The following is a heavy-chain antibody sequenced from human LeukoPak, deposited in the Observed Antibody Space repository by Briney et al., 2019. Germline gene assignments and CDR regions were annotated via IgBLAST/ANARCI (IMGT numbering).Heavy chain of an antibody. CDR2: INHSGST. CDR1: GGSISSSSYY. Sequence: SETLSLTCTVSGGSISSSSYYWGWIRQPPGKGLEWIGEINHSGSTNYNPSLKSRVTISVDTSKNQFSLKLSSVTAADTAVYYCARGLRRGSYYGFYFDYWGQGTLVTVSS. CDR3: ARGLRRGSYYGFYFDY. J-gene: IGHJ4*02. D-gene: IGHD1-26*01. V-gene: IGHV4-39*07.